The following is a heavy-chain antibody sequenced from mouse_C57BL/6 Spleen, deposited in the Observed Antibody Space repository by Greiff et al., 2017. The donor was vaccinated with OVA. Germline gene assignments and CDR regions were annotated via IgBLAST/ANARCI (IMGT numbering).Heavy chain of an antibody. D-gene: IGHD1-1*01. J-gene: IGHJ1*03. CDR3: SSPAYYGSSYWYFDV. CDR2: IYPGSGST. V-gene: IGHV1-55*01. Sequence: VQLQQSGAELVKPGASVKMSCKASGYTFTSYWITWVKQRPGQGLEWIGDIYPGSGSTNSNEKFKSKATLTVYTSSSTAYMQLSSLTSEDSAVYYCSSPAYYGSSYWYFDVWGTGTTVTVAS. CDR1: GYTFTSYW.